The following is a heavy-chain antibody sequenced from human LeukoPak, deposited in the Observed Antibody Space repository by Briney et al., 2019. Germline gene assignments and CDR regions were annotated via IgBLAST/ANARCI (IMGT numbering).Heavy chain of an antibody. CDR2: ISWNSGSI. Sequence: PGGSLRLSCAASGFTFDDYAMHWVRQAPGKGLEWVSGISWNSGSIGYADSVKGRFTISRDNAKNSLYLQMNSLRAEDTALYYCAKELAAAGPRGHGMDVWGQGTTVTVSS. J-gene: IGHJ6*02. D-gene: IGHD6-13*01. V-gene: IGHV3-9*01. CDR1: GFTFDDYA. CDR3: AKELAAAGPRGHGMDV.